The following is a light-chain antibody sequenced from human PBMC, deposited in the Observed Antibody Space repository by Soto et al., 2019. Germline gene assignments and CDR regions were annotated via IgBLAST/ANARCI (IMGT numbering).Light chain of an antibody. CDR1: QRVAGH. J-gene: IGKJ5*01. CDR3: QQRNNWPPSIT. V-gene: IGKV3-11*01. Sequence: EIVLTQSPDTLSLSPGERATLSCRASQRVAGHLARYQQKPGQAPRLLIYDASDRATGIPARFSGSGSETDFNLTISRLAPDDFAVYYCQQRNNWPPSITIGQGTRLEIK. CDR2: DAS.